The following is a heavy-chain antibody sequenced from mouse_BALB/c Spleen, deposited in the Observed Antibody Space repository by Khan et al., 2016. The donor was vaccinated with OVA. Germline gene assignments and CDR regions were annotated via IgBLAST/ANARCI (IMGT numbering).Heavy chain of an antibody. Sequence: VQLQQSGAELVKPGASVRLSCTASGFNIKDTYIHWVKQRPEQGLEWIGRIAPANGDTKYDPKFQDKATLTSDTSSNTSYLQLRSLTSEDTAVYYCAHHSYDLRFFEVWGAGATVTVSS. J-gene: IGHJ1*01. CDR3: AHHSYDLRFFEV. V-gene: IGHV14-3*02. D-gene: IGHD2-10*02. CDR1: GFNIKDTY. CDR2: IAPANGDT.